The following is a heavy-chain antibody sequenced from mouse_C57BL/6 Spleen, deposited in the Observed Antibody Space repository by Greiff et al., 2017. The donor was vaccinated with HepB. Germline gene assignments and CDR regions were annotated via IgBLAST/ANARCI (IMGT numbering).Heavy chain of an antibody. CDR1: GYTFTDYE. CDR3: TRITIYYGNFYAMDD. CDR2: IDPETGGT. D-gene: IGHD2-1*01. J-gene: IGHJ4*01. Sequence: VQLQQSGAELVRPGASVTLSCKASGYTFTDYEMHWVKQTPVHGLEWIGAIDPETGGTAYNQKFKGKAILTADKSSSTAYMVLRSLTSEDAAVYYCTRITIYYGNFYAMDDWGQGTSVTVSS. V-gene: IGHV1-15*01.